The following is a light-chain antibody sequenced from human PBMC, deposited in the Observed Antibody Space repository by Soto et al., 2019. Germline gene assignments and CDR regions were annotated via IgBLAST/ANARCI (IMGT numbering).Light chain of an antibody. V-gene: IGKV3-15*01. J-gene: IGKJ1*01. CDR1: QSAGSD. CDR2: GAS. Sequence: EIVMMQSPATLSVSPGARATLSCRASQSAGSDLVWYRQKPGQAPRLLIYGASNRATGVPDRFSGSGSGTVFTLTISSLQSDDFAGYYCQQYLDWPRTFGQGTKVDIK. CDR3: QQYLDWPRT.